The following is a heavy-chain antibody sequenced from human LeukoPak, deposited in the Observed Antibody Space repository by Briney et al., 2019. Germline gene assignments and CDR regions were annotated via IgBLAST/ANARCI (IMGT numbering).Heavy chain of an antibody. J-gene: IGHJ4*02. CDR3: ARDIGTD. Sequence: GGSLRLSCAASGFTFSSYWMHWVRQAPGKGVEWVSRVRGDGGTTSYADSVKGRFTISRDNAKNMLYLQMNSLRAEDTAVYYCARDIGTDWGQGTLVTVSS. D-gene: IGHD1-14*01. V-gene: IGHV3-74*01. CDR2: VRGDGGTT. CDR1: GFTFSSYW.